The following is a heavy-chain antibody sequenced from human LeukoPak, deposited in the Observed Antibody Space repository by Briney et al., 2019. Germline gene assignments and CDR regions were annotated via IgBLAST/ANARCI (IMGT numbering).Heavy chain of an antibody. V-gene: IGHV3-7*01. CDR3: AELGITMIGGV. Sequence: GGSLRLSCEASGFTFGTFWMSWVRQAPGKGLEWVANIKQGGSEKNYVDSVKGRFTIARDDAKNSLYLQMNSLRAEDTAVYYCAELGITMIGGVWGKGTTVTISS. D-gene: IGHD3-10*02. CDR1: GFTFGTFW. CDR2: IKQGGSEK. J-gene: IGHJ6*04.